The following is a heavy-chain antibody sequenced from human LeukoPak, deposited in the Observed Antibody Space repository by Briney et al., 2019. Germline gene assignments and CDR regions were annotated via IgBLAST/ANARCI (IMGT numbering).Heavy chain of an antibody. CDR1: GFTVSSNY. CDR3: ARDNDLLRYFDWPLDY. D-gene: IGHD3-9*01. Sequence: PGGSLRLSCAASGFTVSSNYMSWVRQAPGKGLEWVSVIYSGGSTYHADSVKGRFTISRDNAKNSLYLQMNSLRAEDTAVYYCARDNDLLRYFDWPLDYWGQGTLVTVSS. V-gene: IGHV3-53*01. J-gene: IGHJ4*02. CDR2: IYSGGST.